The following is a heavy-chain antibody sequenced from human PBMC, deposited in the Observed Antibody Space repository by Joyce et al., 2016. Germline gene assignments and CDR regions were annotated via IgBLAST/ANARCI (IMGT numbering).Heavy chain of an antibody. CDR1: GFAFSEYG. CDR2: ISYDGTNQ. V-gene: IGHV3-30*18. D-gene: IGHD2-8*02. Sequence: QLELVESGGGVIQPGRSLRLSCAASGFAFSEYGMHWVRQSPGNGLEWVATISYDGTNQYYAESVKGRFTISRDNSKNTFFLQMNSLRPEDTAVYYCAKNGAYCTDDNCYSGGFDYWGQGTLVTVSS. J-gene: IGHJ4*02. CDR3: AKNGAYCTDDNCYSGGFDY.